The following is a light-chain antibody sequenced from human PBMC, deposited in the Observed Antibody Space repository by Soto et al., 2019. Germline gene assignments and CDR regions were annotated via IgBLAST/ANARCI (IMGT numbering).Light chain of an antibody. CDR3: SSYTSSSTLV. Sequence: QSALTQPASVSGSPGQSITISCTGSSRNIAGYKFVSWYQQHPGKAPKLMIYEVSSRPSGVSDRFSGSKSGNTASLTISGLQAADEGDYYCSSYTSSSTLVFGPGTKLTVL. CDR1: SRNIAGYKF. V-gene: IGLV2-14*01. J-gene: IGLJ1*01. CDR2: EVS.